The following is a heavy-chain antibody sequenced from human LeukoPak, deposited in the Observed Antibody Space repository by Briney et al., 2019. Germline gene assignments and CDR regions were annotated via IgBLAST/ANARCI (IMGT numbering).Heavy chain of an antibody. D-gene: IGHD2-15*01. CDR2: IYTSGST. V-gene: IGHV4-61*02. CDR1: GGSISSGSYY. J-gene: IGHJ5*02. CDR3: ARGGNCSGGSCYLYNWFDP. Sequence: PSETLSLTCTVSGGSISSGSYYWSWIRQPAGKGLEWIGRIYTSGSTNYYPSLKSRVTISVDTSKNQFSLKLSSVTAADTAVYYCARGGNCSGGSCYLYNWFDPWGQGTLVTVSS.